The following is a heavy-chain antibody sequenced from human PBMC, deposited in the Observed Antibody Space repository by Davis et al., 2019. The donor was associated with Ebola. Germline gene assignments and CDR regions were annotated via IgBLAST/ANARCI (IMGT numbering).Heavy chain of an antibody. CDR1: GFTFSGSA. J-gene: IGHJ4*02. D-gene: IGHD4-11*01. Sequence: GGSLRLSCAASGFTFSGSAMHWVRQASGKGLEWVGRIRSKANSYATAYAASVKGRFTISRDDSKNTAYLQMKSLKTEDTAVYYCTHSMTTSDYWGQGTLVTVSS. CDR2: IRSKANSYAT. CDR3: THSMTTSDY. V-gene: IGHV3-73*01.